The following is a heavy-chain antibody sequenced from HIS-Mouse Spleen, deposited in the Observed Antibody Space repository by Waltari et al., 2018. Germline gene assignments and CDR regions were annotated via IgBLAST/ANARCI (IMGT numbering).Heavy chain of an antibody. J-gene: IGHJ4*02. D-gene: IGHD1-26*01. Sequence: QLQLQESGPGLVKPSETLSPTCPVSVGSSSSSSYYWGWIRQPPGKGLEWIGSIYYSGSTYYNPSLKSRVTISVDTSKNQFSLKLSSVTAADTAVYYCARDRELYFDYWGQGTLVTVSS. CDR1: VGSSSSSSYY. V-gene: IGHV4-39*07. CDR3: ARDRELYFDY. CDR2: IYYSGST.